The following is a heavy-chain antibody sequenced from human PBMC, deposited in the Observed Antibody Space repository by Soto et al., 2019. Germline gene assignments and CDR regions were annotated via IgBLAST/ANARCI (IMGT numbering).Heavy chain of an antibody. D-gene: IGHD2-2*01. J-gene: IGHJ3*02. V-gene: IGHV3-21*01. CDR3: ARVQLPDAFDI. Sequence: GGSLRLSCAASGFTFSSYSMNWVRQAPGKGLEWVSSISSSSSYIYYADSVKGRFTISRDNAKNSLYLQMNSLRAEDTAVYYCARVQLPDAFDIWGQGTMVTVSS. CDR1: GFTFSSYS. CDR2: ISSSSSYI.